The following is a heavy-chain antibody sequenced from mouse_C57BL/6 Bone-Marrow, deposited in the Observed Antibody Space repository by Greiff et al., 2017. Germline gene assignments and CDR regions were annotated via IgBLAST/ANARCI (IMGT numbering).Heavy chain of an antibody. CDR3: ARRRRRDY. CDR2: ISGGGGNT. CDR1: GFTFSSYT. Sequence: EVMLVESGGGLVKPGGSLKLSCAASGFTFSSYTMSWVRQTPEKRLEWVATISGGGGNTYYPDSVKGRLTISRDNAKNTLYLQMCSLRAEDTALYYCARRRRRDYWGQGTTLTVAS. D-gene: IGHD1-2*01. V-gene: IGHV5-9*01. J-gene: IGHJ2*01.